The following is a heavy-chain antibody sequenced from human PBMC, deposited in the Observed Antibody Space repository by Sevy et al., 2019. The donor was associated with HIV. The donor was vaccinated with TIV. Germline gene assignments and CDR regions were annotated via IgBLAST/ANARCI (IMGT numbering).Heavy chain of an antibody. CDR3: AMDGSDY. V-gene: IGHV3-7*04. CDR1: GFTFSTSW. Sequence: GGSLGLSCAASGFTFSTSWMSWVRQAPGKGLEWVANIKPDGSEKYYVDSVKGRFTISRDNANNSLYLQLNSLRTEDTAVYYCAMDGSDYWGQGTLVTVSS. J-gene: IGHJ4*02. CDR2: IKPDGSEK.